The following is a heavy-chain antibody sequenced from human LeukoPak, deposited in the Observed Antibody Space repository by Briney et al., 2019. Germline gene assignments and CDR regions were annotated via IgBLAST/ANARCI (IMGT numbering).Heavy chain of an antibody. J-gene: IGHJ4*02. V-gene: IGHV1-3*01. CDR2: INAGNGNI. CDR3: ARDNSRAALGCTNFDY. Sequence: ASVKVSCKASGYTFTGYYMHWVRQAPGQRLECMGWINAGNGNIKYSQDFQGRVAFTSDTFASTSYMGLSSLRSEDTAVYYCARDNSRAALGCTNFDYWGQGTLVTVSS. D-gene: IGHD3-10*01. CDR1: GYTFTGYY.